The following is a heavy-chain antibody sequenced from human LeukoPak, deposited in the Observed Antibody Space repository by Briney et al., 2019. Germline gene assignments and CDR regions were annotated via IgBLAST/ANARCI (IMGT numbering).Heavy chain of an antibody. J-gene: IGHJ4*02. V-gene: IGHV3-7*01. Sequence: GGSLRLSCAATGCSFSTYWMAWVRQAPGKGVEWVANIKGDESARHQADSVEGRFTISRDNAQRSVYLQMSRLRGEDTGVYYCARDVGGSLDYWGQGTLVTVSS. D-gene: IGHD1-26*01. CDR2: IKGDESAR. CDR1: GCSFSTYW. CDR3: ARDVGGSLDY.